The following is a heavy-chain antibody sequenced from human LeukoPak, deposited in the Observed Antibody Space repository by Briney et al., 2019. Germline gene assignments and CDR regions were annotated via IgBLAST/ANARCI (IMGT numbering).Heavy chain of an antibody. CDR2: MNPNSGNT. CDR3: ARGGVYYDFWSGYHDAFDI. D-gene: IGHD3-3*01. V-gene: IGHV1-8*03. CDR1: GYTFTSNG. J-gene: IGHJ3*02. Sequence: ASVKVSCKASGYTFTSNGISWVRQATGQGLEWMGWMNPNSGNTGYAQRFQGRVTITRNTSISTAYMELSSLRSEDTAVYYCARGGVYYDFWSGYHDAFDIWGQGTMVTVSS.